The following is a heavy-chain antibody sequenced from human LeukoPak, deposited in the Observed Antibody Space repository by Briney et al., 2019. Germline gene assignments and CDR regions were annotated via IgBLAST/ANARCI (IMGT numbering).Heavy chain of an antibody. J-gene: IGHJ4*02. D-gene: IGHD5-18*01. V-gene: IGHV1-8*01. CDR1: GYTFTSYD. CDR2: MNPNSGNT. Sequence: ASVTVSCKASGYTFTSYDINWVRQAAGQGLEGMGWMNPNSGNTGYAQKFQGRVTMTRNTSISTAYMELSSLRSEDTAVYYCARVDTAMVTNDISYYFDYWGQGTLVTVSS. CDR3: ARVDTAMVTNDISYYFDY.